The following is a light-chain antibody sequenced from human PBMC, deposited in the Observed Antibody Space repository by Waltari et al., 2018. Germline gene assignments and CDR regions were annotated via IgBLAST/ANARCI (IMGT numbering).Light chain of an antibody. CDR1: QSVTNS. V-gene: IGKV3-11*01. J-gene: IGKJ1*01. Sequence: EIVLTQSPDTLSLSPGERATLSCMASQSVTNSLAGYQQKPGQAPRLLIYSSSNRATGVPARFSGSGSGTDFTLTISSLEPEDFAVYYCQQRSNWPRTFGQGTKVEIK. CDR2: SSS. CDR3: QQRSNWPRT.